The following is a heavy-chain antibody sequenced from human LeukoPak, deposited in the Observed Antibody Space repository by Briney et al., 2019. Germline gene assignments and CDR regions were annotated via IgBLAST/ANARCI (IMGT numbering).Heavy chain of an antibody. V-gene: IGHV3-23*01. CDR2: ISGSGGST. J-gene: IGHJ4*02. D-gene: IGHD1-26*01. CDR1: GFTFSSYA. Sequence: GSLRLSCAASGFTFSSYAMSWVRQAPGKGLEWVSAISGSGGSTYYADSVKGRFTISRDNSKNTLYLQMNSLRAEDTAVYYCAKQTWEPQAFDYWGQGTLVTVSS. CDR3: AKQTWEPQAFDY.